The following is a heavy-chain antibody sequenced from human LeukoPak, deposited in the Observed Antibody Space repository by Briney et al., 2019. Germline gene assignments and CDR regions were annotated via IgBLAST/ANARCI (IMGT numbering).Heavy chain of an antibody. CDR3: ARGRDIVATVD. V-gene: IGHV4-39*07. CDR1: GGSISSSSYY. CDR2: IYYSGST. Sequence: PSETLSLTCTVSGGSISSSSYYWGWIRQPPGKGLEWIGSIYYSGSTYYNPSLKSRVTISVDTSKNQFSLKLSSVTAADTAVYYCARGRDIVATVDWGQGTLVTVSS. D-gene: IGHD5-12*01. J-gene: IGHJ4*02.